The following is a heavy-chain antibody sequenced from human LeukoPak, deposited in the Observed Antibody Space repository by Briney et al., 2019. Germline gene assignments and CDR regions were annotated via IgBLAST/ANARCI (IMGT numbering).Heavy chain of an antibody. J-gene: IGHJ5*02. V-gene: IGHV4-34*01. CDR1: GGSFSGYY. D-gene: IGHD3-16*01. CDR2: INHSGST. CDR3: AGPVRGARGTNWFDP. Sequence: SETLSLTCAVYGGSFSGYYWSWIRQPPGKGLEWIGEINHSGSTNYNPSLKSRVTISVDTSKNQFSLKLSSVTAADTAVYYRAGPVRGARGTNWFDPWGQGTLVTVSS.